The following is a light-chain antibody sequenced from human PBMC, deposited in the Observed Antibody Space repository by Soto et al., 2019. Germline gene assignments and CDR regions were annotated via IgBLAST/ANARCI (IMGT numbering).Light chain of an antibody. Sequence: QSVLTQPPSVSGAPGQRVTISCTGSSSDIGAGSDVHWYQQLPGTAPKLLIYANINRPSGVPDRFSASKSGTSASLAITGLQADDEADYYCQSYDSSLSVSYVFGTGTKLTVL. CDR1: SSDIGAGSD. J-gene: IGLJ1*01. V-gene: IGLV1-40*01. CDR2: ANI. CDR3: QSYDSSLSVSYV.